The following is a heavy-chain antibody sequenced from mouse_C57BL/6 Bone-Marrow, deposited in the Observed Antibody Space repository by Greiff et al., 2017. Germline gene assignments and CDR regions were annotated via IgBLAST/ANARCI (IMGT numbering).Heavy chain of an antibody. CDR1: GFNIKNTY. J-gene: IGHJ3*01. Sequence: VQLKQSVAELVRPGASVKLSCTASGFNIKNTYMHWVKQRPEQGLEWIGRIDPANGNTKYAPKFQGKATITADTSSHTAYLQRSSLTAEATAIYYCARDYGSSQFAYWGQGTLVTVSA. CDR3: ARDYGSSQFAY. D-gene: IGHD1-1*01. CDR2: IDPANGNT. V-gene: IGHV14-3*01.